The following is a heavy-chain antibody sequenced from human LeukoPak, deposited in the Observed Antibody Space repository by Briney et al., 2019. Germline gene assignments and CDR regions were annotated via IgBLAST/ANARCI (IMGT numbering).Heavy chain of an antibody. CDR2: INHSGST. V-gene: IGHV4-34*01. J-gene: IGHJ3*02. CDR1: GGSFSGYY. CDR3: ARGGWNTMVRRINAFDI. D-gene: IGHD3-10*01. Sequence: PSETLSLTCAVYGGSFSGYYWSWIRQPPGKGLEWIGEINHSGSTNYNPSLKSRVTISVDTSKNQFSLKLSSVTAADTAVYYCARGGWNTMVRRINAFDIWGQGTMVTVSS.